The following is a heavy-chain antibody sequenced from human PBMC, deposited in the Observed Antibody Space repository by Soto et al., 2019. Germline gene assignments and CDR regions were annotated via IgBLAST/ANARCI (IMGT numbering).Heavy chain of an antibody. D-gene: IGHD4-17*01. Sequence: QVQLVQSGAEVKKPGASVKVSCKASGYTFTSYAMHWVRQAPVQRLEWMGWINAGNGNTKYSQKFQGRVTITRDTSASTAYMDLSSLRSEDTAVYYCARGYGGYFHWFDPWGQGPLVTVSS. J-gene: IGHJ5*02. V-gene: IGHV1-3*01. CDR2: INAGNGNT. CDR3: ARGYGGYFHWFDP. CDR1: GYTFTSYA.